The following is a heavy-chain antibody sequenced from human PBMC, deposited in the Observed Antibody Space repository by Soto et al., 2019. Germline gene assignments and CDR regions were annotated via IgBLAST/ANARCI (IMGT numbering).Heavy chain of an antibody. CDR2: IRSDGSNA. CDR3: ARGDGDYHDGNGYLGRH. CDR1: GFTFSSYW. D-gene: IGHD3-22*01. J-gene: IGHJ4*02. V-gene: IGHV3-74*01. Sequence: EMHLVESGGGLFQPGGSLRLSCAASGFTFSSYWMHWVRQAPGKGLVWVSRIRSDGSNAEYADSVKGRFTISRDNAENTLYLQMNSLRVEDTAVYYCARGDGDYHDGNGYLGRHWGQGTLVTVSS.